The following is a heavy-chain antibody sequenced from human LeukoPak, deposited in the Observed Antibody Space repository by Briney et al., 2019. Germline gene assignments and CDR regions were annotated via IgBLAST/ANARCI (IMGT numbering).Heavy chain of an antibody. V-gene: IGHV4-34*01. J-gene: IGHJ4*02. Sequence: SETLSLTCAVYGGSFTGYYWSWIRQPPGKRLEWIGEINHSGSTNYNPSLKSRVTISVDTSKNQFSLELSSVTAADTAVYYCARRPDFDYWGQGTLVTVSS. CDR1: GGSFTGYY. D-gene: IGHD6-25*01. CDR2: INHSGST. CDR3: ARRPDFDY.